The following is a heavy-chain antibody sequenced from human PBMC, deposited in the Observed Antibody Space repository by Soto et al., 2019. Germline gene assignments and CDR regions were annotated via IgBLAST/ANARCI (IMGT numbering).Heavy chain of an antibody. D-gene: IGHD6-13*01. CDR3: ATSSHWYGYFHH. V-gene: IGHV1-24*01. CDR1: GDTLSGLS. CDR2: FEPDNGET. Sequence: ASVKVSCKVSGDTLSGLSMHWVRQAPGKGLECLGGFEPDNGETIYAQAFQGRVTMTEDTATDTAYLELSSLRSEDTAVYHCATSSHWYGYFHHWGQGTMVTVSS. J-gene: IGHJ1*01.